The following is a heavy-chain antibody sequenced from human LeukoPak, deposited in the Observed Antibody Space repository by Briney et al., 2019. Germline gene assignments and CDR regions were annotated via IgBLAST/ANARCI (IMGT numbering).Heavy chain of an antibody. CDR1: GFTFSDYY. CDR3: AKDATPRNSIWDHFDS. CDR2: ISSSGSTI. V-gene: IGHV3-11*01. D-gene: IGHD1-7*01. J-gene: IGHJ4*02. Sequence: GGSLRLSCAASGFTFSDYYMSWIRQAPGKGLEWVSYISSSGSTIYYADSVKGRFTISRDNAKNSLYLEMNSLRAEDTAMYFCAKDATPRNSIWDHFDSWGQGTLVTVSS.